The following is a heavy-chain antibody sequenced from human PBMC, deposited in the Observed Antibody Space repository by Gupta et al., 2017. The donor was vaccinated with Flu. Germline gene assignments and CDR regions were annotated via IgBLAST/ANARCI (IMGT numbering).Heavy chain of an antibody. D-gene: IGHD3-22*01. Sequence: QLQLQESGPGLVKPSETLSLTCPVSGGSLSSSRSYWGWLRQPPGKGLEWIGSIYYSGSTYYNPSLKSRVTISVDTSKNQFSLKLSSVTAADTAVYYCARLHYDSSGYYIFDYWGQGTLVTVSS. CDR1: GGSLSSSRSY. J-gene: IGHJ4*02. CDR3: ARLHYDSSGYYIFDY. CDR2: IYYSGST. V-gene: IGHV4-39*01.